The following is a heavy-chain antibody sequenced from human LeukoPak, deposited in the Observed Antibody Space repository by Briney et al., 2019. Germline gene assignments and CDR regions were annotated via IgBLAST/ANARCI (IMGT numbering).Heavy chain of an antibody. CDR2: ISGSNSYI. J-gene: IGHJ4*02. V-gene: IGHV3-21*01. CDR1: GFTFSSYS. Sequence: GGSLRLSCAASGFTFSSYSMNWVRQAPGKGLEWVSSISGSNSYIYYADSMKGRFTISRDNAKNSLYLQMNSLRAEDTAVHYCARDPSGPIDYWGQGTLVTVSS. CDR3: ARDPSGPIDY. D-gene: IGHD6-19*01.